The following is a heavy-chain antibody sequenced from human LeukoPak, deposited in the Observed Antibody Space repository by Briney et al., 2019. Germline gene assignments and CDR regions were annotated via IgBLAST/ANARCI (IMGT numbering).Heavy chain of an antibody. Sequence: SVKVSCKASGGTFSSYAISWVRQAPGQGLEWMGRIIPILGIANYAQKFQGRVTITADKSTSTAYMELSSLRPEDTAVYYCARPGIVGATPTAFDYWGQGTLVTVSS. CDR2: IIPILGIA. CDR1: GGTFSSYA. CDR3: ARPGIVGATPTAFDY. D-gene: IGHD1-26*01. J-gene: IGHJ4*02. V-gene: IGHV1-69*04.